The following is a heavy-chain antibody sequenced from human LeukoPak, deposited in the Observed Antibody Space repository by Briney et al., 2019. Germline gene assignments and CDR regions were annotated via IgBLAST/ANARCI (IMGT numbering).Heavy chain of an antibody. CDR3: ATTENSSGWSAY. CDR1: GGSISNYY. D-gene: IGHD6-19*01. J-gene: IGHJ4*02. V-gene: IGHV4-59*08. Sequence: SETLSLTCTVSGGSISNYYWSWIRQPPGKGLEWIGYIYYTGSTNYNPSLKSRVTMSIDTSKNQFSLRLNSVTAADTAMYYCATTENSSGWSAYWGQGTLVTVSS. CDR2: IYYTGST.